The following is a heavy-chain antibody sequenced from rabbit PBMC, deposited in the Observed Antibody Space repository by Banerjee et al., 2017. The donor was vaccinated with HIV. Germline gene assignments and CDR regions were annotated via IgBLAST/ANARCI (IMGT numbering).Heavy chain of an antibody. Sequence: QQLVESGGDLVKPGAFLTLTCTASEFSLSIYEVCWVRQAPGKGLEWVGSIYGGASAATYYATWASGRFTISTPSSTTVTLQMTRLTAADTATYFCAKSSLYLAALDLWGQGTLVTVS. CDR1: EFSLSIYE. CDR3: AKSSLYLAALDL. J-gene: IGHJ3*01. D-gene: IGHD1-1*01. V-gene: IGHV1S40*01. CDR2: IYGGASAAT.